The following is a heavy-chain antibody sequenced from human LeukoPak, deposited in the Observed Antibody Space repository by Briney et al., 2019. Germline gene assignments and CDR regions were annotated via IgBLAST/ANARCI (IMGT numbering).Heavy chain of an antibody. V-gene: IGHV4-34*01. CDR1: GGSFSGYY. Sequence: SETLSVTCAVYGGSFSGYYWSWIRQPPGKGLEWIGEINHSGSTNYNPSLKSRVTISVDTSKNQFSLKLSSVTAADTAVYYCARNYYDSSGYYRWPLDYWGQGTLVTVSS. CDR2: INHSGST. D-gene: IGHD3-22*01. CDR3: ARNYYDSSGYYRWPLDY. J-gene: IGHJ4*02.